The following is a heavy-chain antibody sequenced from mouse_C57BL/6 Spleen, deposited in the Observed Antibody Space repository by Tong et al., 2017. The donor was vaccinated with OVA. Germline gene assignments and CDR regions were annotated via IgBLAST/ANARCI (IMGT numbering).Heavy chain of an antibody. V-gene: IGHV1-39*01. Sequence: EVQLQESGPELEKPGASVKISCKASGYSFTGYNMNWVKQSNGKSLEWIGNIDPYYGGTSYNQKFKGKATLTVDKSYSPGYMQLKRLKTDEPAGELCGRSTIGTTEYFDYRGQGPTLTVSS. J-gene: IGHJ2*01. CDR2: IDPYYGGT. D-gene: IGHD2-14*01. CDR1: GYSFTGYN. CDR3: GRSTIGTTEYFDY.